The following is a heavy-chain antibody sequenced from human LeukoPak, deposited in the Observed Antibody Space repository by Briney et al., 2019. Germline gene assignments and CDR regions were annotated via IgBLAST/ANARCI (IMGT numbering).Heavy chain of an antibody. V-gene: IGHV3-66*04. D-gene: IGHD2-2*01. CDR3: ARRPRRYQPLVAFDY. Sequence: GGSLRLSCAASGFTVSSNYMSWVRQAPGKGLEWVSVIYSGGSTYYADSVKGRFTISRDNSKNTLYLQMNSLRAEDTAVYYCARRPRRYQPLVAFDYWGQGTLVTVSS. J-gene: IGHJ4*02. CDR1: GFTVSSNY. CDR2: IYSGGST.